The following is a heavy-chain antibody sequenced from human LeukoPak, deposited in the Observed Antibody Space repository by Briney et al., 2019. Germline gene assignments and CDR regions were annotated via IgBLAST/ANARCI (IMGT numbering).Heavy chain of an antibody. CDR3: AEQRSGGRGWAGLDI. V-gene: IGHV3-33*08. CDR1: GFTFSSYG. D-gene: IGHD3-16*01. Sequence: GGSLRLSCAASGFTFSSYGMHWVRQAPGKGLEWVAVLLHDGTNQYYADSVKGRFTISRDNSKNTLYLEMDSLRVEDTAVYFCAEQRSGGRGWAGLDIWGQGTMVTVSS. J-gene: IGHJ3*02. CDR2: LLHDGTNQ.